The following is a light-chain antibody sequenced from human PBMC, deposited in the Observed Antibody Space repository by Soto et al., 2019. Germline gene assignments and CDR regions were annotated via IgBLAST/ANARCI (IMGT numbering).Light chain of an antibody. V-gene: IGKV2-30*02. CDR3: VQTTHWPYT. J-gene: IGKJ2*01. Sequence: DVVMTQSPLSLPVTLGQPASISCRSTQSLVHSDGNTYLTWFHQRPGPSPRRLIYKISDPDSGVPDRFSGSESGTDFTLKVSRVEAEDVGIYFCVQTTHWPYTFGQGTKLEIK. CDR2: KIS. CDR1: QSLVHSDGNTY.